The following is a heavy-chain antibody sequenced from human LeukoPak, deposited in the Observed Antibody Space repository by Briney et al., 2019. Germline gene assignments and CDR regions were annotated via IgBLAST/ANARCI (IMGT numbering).Heavy chain of an antibody. J-gene: IGHJ5*02. V-gene: IGHV4-61*08. CDR2: IYYSGST. D-gene: IGHD3-10*01. CDR3: ARGGYYGSGNDFRFDP. CDR1: GGSISSGGYS. Sequence: SETLSLTCAVSGGSISSGGYSWSWIRQPPGKGLEWIGYIYYSGSTNYKPSLKSRVTISVDTSKNQFSLKLSSVTAADTAVYYCARGGYYGSGNDFRFDPWGQGTLVTVSS.